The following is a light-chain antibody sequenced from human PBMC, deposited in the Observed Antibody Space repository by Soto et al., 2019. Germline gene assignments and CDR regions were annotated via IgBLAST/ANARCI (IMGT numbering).Light chain of an antibody. CDR3: HQYHYWWT. Sequence: EIVLTQSPGTLSLSPGERATLSCRASQSVSSSYLAWYQQKPGQAPRLLIYGASSRATGFPARFSGSGSGTDFTLTISSLQSEDFAVYYCHQYHYWWTFGQGTKVDIK. CDR1: QSVSSSY. V-gene: IGKV3-20*01. CDR2: GAS. J-gene: IGKJ1*01.